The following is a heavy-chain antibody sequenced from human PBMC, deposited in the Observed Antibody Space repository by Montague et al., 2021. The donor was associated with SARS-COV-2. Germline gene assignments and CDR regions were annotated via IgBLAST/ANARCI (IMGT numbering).Heavy chain of an antibody. D-gene: IGHD7-27*01. CDR1: GFTFSSYG. CDR3: ARELLVTGDIDY. V-gene: IGHV3-33*01. J-gene: IGHJ4*02. Sequence: SLRLSCAASGFTFSSYGMHWVRQAPGKGLEWVAVIWYDGSNKYYADSVKGRFIISRDNSKNTLYLQMNSLRAEDTAVYYCARELLVTGDIDYWGQGTLVTVSS. CDR2: IWYDGSNK.